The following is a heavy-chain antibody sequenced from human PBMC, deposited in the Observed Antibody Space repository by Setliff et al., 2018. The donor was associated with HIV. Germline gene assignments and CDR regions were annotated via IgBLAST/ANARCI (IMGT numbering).Heavy chain of an antibody. J-gene: IGHJ4*02. D-gene: IGHD5-18*01. CDR2: INPNSGGT. CDR1: AYTLSDSY. Sequence: ASVKVSCKASAYTLSDSYMHWVRQAPGQGLEWMGWINPNSGGTNYAQKFQGRVTMTRDTSISTAYMELSRLRSDDTAVYYCARTLPQYTNLFDYWGQGTLVTVSS. V-gene: IGHV1-2*02. CDR3: ARTLPQYTNLFDY.